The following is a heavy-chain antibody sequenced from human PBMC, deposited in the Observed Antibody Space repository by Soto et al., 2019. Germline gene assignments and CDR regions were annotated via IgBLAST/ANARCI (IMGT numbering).Heavy chain of an antibody. J-gene: IGHJ4*02. CDR3: ARESEDLTSNFDY. V-gene: IGHV3-21*06. CDR1: GFTFTRYS. Sequence: EVQLVESGGGLVKPGGSLRLSCAASGFTFTRYSMNWVRQAPGKGLEWVSSISSTTNYIYYGDSMKGRFTISRDNAKISLYLEMNSLSADDTAVYYCARESEDLTSNFDYWGQGTLVPVSS. CDR2: ISSTTNYI.